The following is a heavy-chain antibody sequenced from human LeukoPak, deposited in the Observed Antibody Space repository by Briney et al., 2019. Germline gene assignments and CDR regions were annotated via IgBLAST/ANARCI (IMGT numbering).Heavy chain of an antibody. D-gene: IGHD3-22*01. CDR1: GGTFSSYA. J-gene: IGHJ4*02. Sequence: SVKVSCKASGGTFSSYAISWVRQAPGQGLEWMGGIIPIFGTANYAQKFQGRVTITADESTSTAYMELSSLRSEDTAVYYCARGKDPSPSLYYYDSSGYTYYFDYWGQGTLVTVSS. V-gene: IGHV1-69*13. CDR2: IIPIFGTA. CDR3: ARGKDPSPSLYYYDSSGYTYYFDY.